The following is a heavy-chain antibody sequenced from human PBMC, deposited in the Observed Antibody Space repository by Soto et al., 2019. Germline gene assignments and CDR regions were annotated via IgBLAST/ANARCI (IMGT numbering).Heavy chain of an antibody. V-gene: IGHV5-10-1*01. D-gene: IGHD3-22*01. J-gene: IGHJ4*02. CDR3: ARRYYDSSGYYYFDY. Sequence: GESLKISCKGSGYSFTSYWISWVRQMPGKGLEWMGRIDPSDSYTNYSPSFQGHVTISADKSISTAYLQWSSLKASDTAMYYCARRYYDSSGYYYFDYRGQGTLVTVSS. CDR1: GYSFTSYW. CDR2: IDPSDSYT.